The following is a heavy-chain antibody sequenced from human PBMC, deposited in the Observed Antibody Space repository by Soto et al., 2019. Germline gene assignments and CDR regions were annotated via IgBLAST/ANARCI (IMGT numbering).Heavy chain of an antibody. CDR3: AREDDGGDRDYYGLDV. V-gene: IGHV4-30-4*08. CDR2: IYYSGSI. Sequence: PSETLSLTCTFSGGSISSDIYHWTWIRQSPGKGLEWIGYIYYSGSIFYNPSFKSRVTISVDTSKNQFSLQLSSVTAADTAVYFCAREDDGGDRDYYGLDVWGQGTTVTVSS. J-gene: IGHJ6*02. D-gene: IGHD2-21*02. CDR1: GGSISSDIYH.